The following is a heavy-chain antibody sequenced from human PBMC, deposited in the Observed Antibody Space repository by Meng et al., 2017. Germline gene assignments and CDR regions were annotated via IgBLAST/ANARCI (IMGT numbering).Heavy chain of an antibody. CDR2: IYHSGST. CDR3: ARELATMIVPGGWFDP. D-gene: IGHD3-22*01. V-gene: IGHV4-59*01. J-gene: IGHJ5*02. CDR1: GGSISSYY. Sequence: SETLSLTCTVSGGSISSYYWSWIRQPPGKGLEWIGYIYHSGSTNYNPSLKSRVTISVDTSKNQFSLKLSSVTAADTAVYYCARELATMIVPGGWFDPWGQGTLVTVSS.